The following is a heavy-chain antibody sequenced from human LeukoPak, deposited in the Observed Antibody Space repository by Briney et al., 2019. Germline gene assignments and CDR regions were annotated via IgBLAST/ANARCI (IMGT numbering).Heavy chain of an antibody. J-gene: IGHJ4*02. V-gene: IGHV4-34*01. CDR2: INHSGST. D-gene: IGHD6-6*01. Sequence: PSETLSLTCAVYGGSFSGYYWSWIRQPPGKGLEWIGEINHSGSTNYNPSLKSRVTISVDTSKNQFPLKLSSVTAADTAVYYCARHWDSSFFMHWGQGTLVTVSS. CDR3: ARHWDSSFFMH. CDR1: GGSFSGYY.